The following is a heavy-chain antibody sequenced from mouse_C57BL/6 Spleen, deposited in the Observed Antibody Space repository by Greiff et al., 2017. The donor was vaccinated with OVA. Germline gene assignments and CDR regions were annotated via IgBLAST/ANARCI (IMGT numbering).Heavy chain of an antibody. CDR2: ISDGGSYT. CDR3: AREGEVATDFDY. Sequence: EVQVVESGGGLVKPGGSLKLSCAASGFTFSSYAMSWVRQTPEKRLEWVATISDGGSYTYYPDNVKGRFTISRDNAKNNLYLQMSHLKSEDTAMYYCAREGEVATDFDYWGQGTTLTVSS. D-gene: IGHD1-1*01. J-gene: IGHJ2*01. CDR1: GFTFSSYA. V-gene: IGHV5-4*01.